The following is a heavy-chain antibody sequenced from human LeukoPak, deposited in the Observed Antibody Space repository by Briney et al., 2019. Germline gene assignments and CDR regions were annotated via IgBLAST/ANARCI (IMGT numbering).Heavy chain of an antibody. J-gene: IGHJ3*02. Sequence: GGSLRLSCAASGFTFSSYEMNWVRQAPGKGLEWVSYISSSGSTIYYADSVKGRSTISRDNAKNSLYLQMNSLRAEDTAVYYCARVDYVEMAIPQSAAFDIWGQGTMVTVSS. CDR2: ISSSGSTI. V-gene: IGHV3-48*03. CDR3: ARVDYVEMAIPQSAAFDI. D-gene: IGHD5-24*01. CDR1: GFTFSSYE.